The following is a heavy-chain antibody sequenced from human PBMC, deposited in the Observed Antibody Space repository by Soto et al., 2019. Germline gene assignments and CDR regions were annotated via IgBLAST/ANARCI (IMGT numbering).Heavy chain of an antibody. D-gene: IGHD3-10*01. CDR3: ARSRRLNYGSGSPRGQYYMDV. CDR1: GFTFSSYS. Sequence: QVQLVESGGGVVQPGRSLRLSCAASGFTFSSYSMHWVRQAPGKGLEWVAVIWYDGSNKYYADSVKGRFTISRDNSKNTLYLQMNSLRAEDTAVYYCARSRRLNYGSGSPRGQYYMDVWGKGTTVTVSS. V-gene: IGHV3-33*01. J-gene: IGHJ6*03. CDR2: IWYDGSNK.